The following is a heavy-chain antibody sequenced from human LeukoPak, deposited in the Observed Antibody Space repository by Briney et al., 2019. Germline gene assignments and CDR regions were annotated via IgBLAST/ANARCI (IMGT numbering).Heavy chain of an antibody. CDR2: IASDGSHT. J-gene: IGHJ3*02. D-gene: IGHD2-21*02. Sequence: SCKASGYTFTGYYMHWVRQAPGKGLEWVADIASDGSHTFYVESVKGRFTISRDNSKNTLYLQMNSLRAEDTAVYFCARERQDTVIHSGAFDIWGQGTMVTVSS. CDR1: GYTFTGYY. V-gene: IGHV3-30*04. CDR3: ARERQDTVIHSGAFDI.